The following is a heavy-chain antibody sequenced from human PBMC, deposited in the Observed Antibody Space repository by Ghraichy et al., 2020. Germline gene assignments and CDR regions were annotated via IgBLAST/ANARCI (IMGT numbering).Heavy chain of an antibody. Sequence: GGSLRLSCAASGFTFSSYSMNWVRQAPGKGLEWVSYISSSSSTIYYADSVKGRFTISRDNAKNSLYLQMNSLRAEDTAVYYCASQTPNIVVVPAALPFDYWGQGTLVTVSS. CDR3: ASQTPNIVVVPAALPFDY. D-gene: IGHD2-2*01. J-gene: IGHJ4*02. CDR2: ISSSSSTI. CDR1: GFTFSSYS. V-gene: IGHV3-48*01.